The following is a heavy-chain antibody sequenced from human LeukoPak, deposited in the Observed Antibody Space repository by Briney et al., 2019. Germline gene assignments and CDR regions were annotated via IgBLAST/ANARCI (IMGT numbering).Heavy chain of an antibody. CDR1: GGSISSYY. CDR3: ARHDSSGPYNAFDI. J-gene: IGHJ3*02. V-gene: IGHV4-39*01. CDR2: IYYRGST. D-gene: IGHD3-22*01. Sequence: SETLSLTCTVSGGSISSYYWGWIRQPPGKGLEWIGTIYYRGSTYYNPSLKSRVTISVDTSKNQFSLKLSSVTAADTAVYYCARHDSSGPYNAFDIWGQGTMVTVSS.